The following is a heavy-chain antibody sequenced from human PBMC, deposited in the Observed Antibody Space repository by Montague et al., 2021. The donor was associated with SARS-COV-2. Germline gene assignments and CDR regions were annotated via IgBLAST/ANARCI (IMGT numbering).Heavy chain of an antibody. CDR1: GFTFTNHP. CDR2: LSGSGEST. CDR3: ARDPQYSKSWLHTIFEN. V-gene: IGHV3-23*01. Sequence: SLRLSCAASGFTFTNHPMGWVRQAPGKGLEWVSGLSGSGESTYYADSVKGRFTVSRDNSKNTSHLQMNSLRSEDTAVYYCARDPQYSKSWLHTIFENWGQGTLVTVSS. J-gene: IGHJ4*02. D-gene: IGHD6-13*01.